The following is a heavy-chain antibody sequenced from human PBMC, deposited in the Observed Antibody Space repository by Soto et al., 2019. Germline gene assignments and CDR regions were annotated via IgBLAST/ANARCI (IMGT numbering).Heavy chain of an antibody. J-gene: IGHJ4*02. D-gene: IGHD4-4*01. CDR2: IYPGDSDT. CDR1: GYSFATNW. V-gene: IGHV5-51*01. Sequence: GESLKISCKGSGYSFATNWIAWVRQMPGKGLEWMGIIYPGDSDTRYSPSFQSQVTISADKSITTAYLQWSSLKASDTAIYYCARQGDGYSYFDYWGQGTLVTVSS. CDR3: ARQGDGYSYFDY.